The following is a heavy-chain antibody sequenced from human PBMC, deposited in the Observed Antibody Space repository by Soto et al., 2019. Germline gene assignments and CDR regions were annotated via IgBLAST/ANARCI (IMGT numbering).Heavy chain of an antibody. V-gene: IGHV4-59*01. CDR3: ARLLTNPLDYFDY. CDR2: IYYSGST. Sequence: SETLSLTCTVSGGSISSYYWSWIRQPPGKGLEWIGYIYYSGSTNYNPSLKSRVTISVDTSKNQFSLKLSSVTAADTAVYYCARLLTNPLDYFDYWGQGTLVTVSS. CDR1: GGSISSYY. J-gene: IGHJ4*02.